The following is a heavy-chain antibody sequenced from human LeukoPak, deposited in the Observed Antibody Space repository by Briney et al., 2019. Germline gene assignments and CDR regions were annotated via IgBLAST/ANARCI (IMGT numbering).Heavy chain of an antibody. CDR1: GFSLSSHA. CDR3: ARAVKSRGWYGMDL. V-gene: IGHV3-23*01. D-gene: IGHD6-19*01. CDR2: ITGSGDST. J-gene: IGHJ6*02. Sequence: GGSLRLSCAASGFSLSSHAMNWVRQAPGQGLEWVSGITGSGDSTDYADSAKGRFTISRDNSINTLFLQMNSLRAEDTAVYYCARAVKSRGWYGMDLWGQGTAVTVSS.